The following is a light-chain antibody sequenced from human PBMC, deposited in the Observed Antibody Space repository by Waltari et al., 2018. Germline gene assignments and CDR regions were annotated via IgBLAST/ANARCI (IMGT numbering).Light chain of an antibody. Sequence: DIQMTQSPSTLSASVGDRVTITCRASQSVNSWVAWYQQKPGKAPKLLTFKASNLESGVPSRFSGSGSGTEFTLTISSLQPDDFATYHCQQYDSYWTFGQGTKVEIK. CDR3: QQYDSYWT. V-gene: IGKV1-5*03. CDR2: KAS. CDR1: QSVNSW. J-gene: IGKJ1*01.